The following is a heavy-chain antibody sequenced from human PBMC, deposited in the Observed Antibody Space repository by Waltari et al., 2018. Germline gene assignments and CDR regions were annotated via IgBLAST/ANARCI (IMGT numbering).Heavy chain of an antibody. CDR1: GASIHRSIYY. J-gene: IGHJ6*02. V-gene: IGHV4-39*01. CDR3: ARQCKGYNYGLGDYYYYGMDV. Sequence: QLQLQASGPGLVKPSETRSLPCTVAGASIHRSIYYWGWIRHPPGKGLAWIGSIYSSGTTYYNPPLKSRVTISVDTSKTQFSLKLSSVTAADTAMYYCARQCKGYNYGLGDYYYYGMDVWGQGTTVTVSS. CDR2: IYSSGTT. D-gene: IGHD5-18*01.